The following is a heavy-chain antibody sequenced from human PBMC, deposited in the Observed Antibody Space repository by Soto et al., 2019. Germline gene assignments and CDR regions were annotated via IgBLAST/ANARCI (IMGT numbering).Heavy chain of an antibody. Sequence: VGSLRLSCEFSVLNFSDYYMSCIRHTPGKGLEWVSYIGSSGSYTRYADSVKGRFTISRDNAKNLLYLQMFSLRPEDTAVYYWGTGLGGTYVIADWGQGTLVTVSS. D-gene: IGHD3-16*01. CDR2: IGSSGSYT. CDR3: GTGLGGTYVIAD. V-gene: IGHV3-11*06. J-gene: IGHJ4*02. CDR1: VLNFSDYY.